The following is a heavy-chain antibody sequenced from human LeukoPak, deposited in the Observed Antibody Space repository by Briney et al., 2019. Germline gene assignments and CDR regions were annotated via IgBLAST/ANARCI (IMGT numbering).Heavy chain of an antibody. CDR2: ISWNSGSI. D-gene: IGHD2-2*02. J-gene: IGHJ6*03. CDR1: GFTFDDYA. CDR3: AKDRQAIPHYMDV. V-gene: IGHV3-9*01. Sequence: GGSLRLSCAASGFTFDDYAMHWVRQAPGKGLEWVSGISWNSGSIGYADSVKGRFTISRDNAKNSLYLQMNSLRAEDTALYYCAKDRQAIPHYMDVWGKGTTVTISS.